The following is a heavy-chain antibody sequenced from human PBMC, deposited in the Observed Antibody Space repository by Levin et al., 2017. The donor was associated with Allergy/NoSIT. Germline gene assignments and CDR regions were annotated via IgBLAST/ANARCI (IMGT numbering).Heavy chain of an antibody. CDR1: GYTFTSYY. CDR2: INPSGGST. Sequence: GESLKISCKASGYTFTSYYMHWVRQAPGQGLEWMGVINPSGGSTTYAQKFQGRVTMTRDTSTSTVYMELSSLRSEDTAVYYCARDDRQDYWGQGTLVTVSS. J-gene: IGHJ4*02. V-gene: IGHV1-46*01. CDR3: ARDDRQDY.